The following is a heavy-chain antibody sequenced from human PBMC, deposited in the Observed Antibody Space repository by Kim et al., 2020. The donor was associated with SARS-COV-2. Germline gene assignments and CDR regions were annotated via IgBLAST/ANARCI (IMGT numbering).Heavy chain of an antibody. D-gene: IGHD3-10*01. CDR2: ISAYNGNT. J-gene: IGHJ4*02. CDR1: GYTFTSYG. Sequence: ASVKVSCKASGYTFTSYGISWVRQAPGQGLEWMGWISAYNGNTNYAQKLQGRVTMTTDTSTSTAYMELRSLRSDDTAVYYCARRPTYYYGSGAPDYWGQGTLVTVSS. CDR3: ARRPTYYYGSGAPDY. V-gene: IGHV1-18*04.